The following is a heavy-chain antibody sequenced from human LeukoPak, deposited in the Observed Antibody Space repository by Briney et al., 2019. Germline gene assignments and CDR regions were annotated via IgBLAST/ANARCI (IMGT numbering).Heavy chain of an antibody. Sequence: SETLSLTCTVSGGSISSYYWSWIRQPAGKGLEWIGRIYTSGSTNYNPSLKSRVTMSVDTSKNQFSLKLSSVTAADTAVYYCAREQGIQLWLRFWFDPWGQGTLVTVSS. CDR3: AREQGIQLWLRFWFDP. CDR2: IYTSGST. J-gene: IGHJ5*02. CDR1: GGSISSYY. V-gene: IGHV4-4*07. D-gene: IGHD5-18*01.